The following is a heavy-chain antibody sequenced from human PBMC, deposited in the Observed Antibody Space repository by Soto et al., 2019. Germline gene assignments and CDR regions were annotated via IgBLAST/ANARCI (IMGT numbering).Heavy chain of an antibody. Sequence: QVHLVESGGGVVQPGTSVRLSCAASKFTFSSFAMHWVRLTPVKGLEWVASISYDGSKQYYADSVKGRFTISRDNSKNTLYLQMNSLRXXDTAXXYCAKEGGXXXXXXTFHDXWGQGTLVTVSS. CDR2: ISYDGSKQ. V-gene: IGHV3-30-3*02. CDR3: AKEGGXXXXXXTFHDX. CDR1: KFTFSSFA. J-gene: IGHJ4*02. D-gene: IGHD1-26*01.